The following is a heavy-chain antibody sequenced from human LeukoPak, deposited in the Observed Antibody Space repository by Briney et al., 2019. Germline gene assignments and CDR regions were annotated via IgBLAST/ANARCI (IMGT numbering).Heavy chain of an antibody. J-gene: IGHJ4*02. V-gene: IGHV1-8*01. D-gene: IGHD1-26*01. CDR2: MNPNSGNT. CDR1: GYTFTSYD. Sequence: ASVKVSCKASGYTFTSYDINWVRQATGQGLEWMGWMNPNSGNTGYAQKFQGRVTMTRNTSISTAYMELSSLRSEDTAVYYCARVSRSKGATDFDYWGQGTLVTVSS. CDR3: ARVSRSKGATDFDY.